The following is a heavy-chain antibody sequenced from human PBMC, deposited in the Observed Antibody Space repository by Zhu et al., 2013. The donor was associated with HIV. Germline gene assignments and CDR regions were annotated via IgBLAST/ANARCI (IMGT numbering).Heavy chain of an antibody. D-gene: IGHD4-17*01. CDR3: VRREYLDYVAPHGTFDI. Sequence: VQLQESGPGLVKPSETLSLTCNVPGDSISSGDYYWTWIRQSPGKGLEWIGFRSYDGSTVYNPSLESRLTISIDTSRNLFSLNLNSVTAADTAMYYCVRREYLDYVAPHGTFDIWGQGTMVTVSS. J-gene: IGHJ3*02. CDR1: GDSISSGDYY. CDR2: RSYDGST. V-gene: IGHV4-30-4*08.